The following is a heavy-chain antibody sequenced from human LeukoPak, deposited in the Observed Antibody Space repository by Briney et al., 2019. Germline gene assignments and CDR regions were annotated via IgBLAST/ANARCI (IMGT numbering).Heavy chain of an antibody. D-gene: IGHD6-19*01. V-gene: IGHV4-4*07. Sequence: SETLSLTCTVSGDSISSFYWSWIRQPAGKGLEGIGRIYTNGDTNYNSSLKSRVTMSIDTSMNQSSLNPRSLTAADTAVYYCAREGYSSGWYRGYFDLWGRGTLVTVSS. CDR3: AREGYSSGWYRGYFDL. CDR1: GDSISSFY. CDR2: IYTNGDT. J-gene: IGHJ2*01.